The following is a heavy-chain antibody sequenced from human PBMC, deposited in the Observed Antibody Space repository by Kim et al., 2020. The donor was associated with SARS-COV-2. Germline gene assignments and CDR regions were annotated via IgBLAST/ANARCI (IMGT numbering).Heavy chain of an antibody. CDR3: AREKDVDTAMDPYFDF. J-gene: IGHJ4*02. CDR2: TYYRSKWYN. Sequence: SQTLSLTCAISGDSVSSNSAAWNWIRQSPSRGLEWLGRTYYRSKWYNDYAVSVKSRITINPDTSKNQFSLQLNSVTPEDTAVYYCAREKDVDTAMDPYFDFWGQGTLVTVSS. CDR1: GDSVSSNSAA. D-gene: IGHD5-18*01. V-gene: IGHV6-1*01.